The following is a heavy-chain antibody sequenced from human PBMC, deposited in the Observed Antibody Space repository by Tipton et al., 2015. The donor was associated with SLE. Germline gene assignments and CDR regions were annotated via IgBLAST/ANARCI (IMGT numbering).Heavy chain of an antibody. CDR3: ARHNGDFGY. J-gene: IGHJ4*02. V-gene: IGHV4-59*08. Sequence: TLSLTCTVSGGSISSYYWSWIRQPPGKGLEWIGYIYYSGSTNYNPSLKSRVAISVDTSKNQFSLKLSSVTAADTAVYYCARHNGDFGYWGQGTLVTVSS. CDR2: IYYSGST. CDR1: GGSISSYY. D-gene: IGHD4-17*01.